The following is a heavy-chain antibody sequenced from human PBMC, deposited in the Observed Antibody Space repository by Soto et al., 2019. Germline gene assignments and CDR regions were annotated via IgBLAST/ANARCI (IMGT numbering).Heavy chain of an antibody. CDR2: IYYSGST. J-gene: IGHJ3*02. V-gene: IGHV4-39*01. CDR1: GGSISSSSYY. D-gene: IGHD2-15*01. Sequence: SETLSLTCTVSGGSISSSSYYWGWIRQPPGKGLEWIGSIYYSGSTYYNPSLKSRVTISVDTSKNQFSLKLSSVTAADTAVYYCASQFSLGYCSGGSCHPIDAFDIWGQGTMVT. CDR3: ASQFSLGYCSGGSCHPIDAFDI.